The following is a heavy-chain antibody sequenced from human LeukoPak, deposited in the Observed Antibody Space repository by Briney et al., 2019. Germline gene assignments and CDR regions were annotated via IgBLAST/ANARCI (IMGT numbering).Heavy chain of an antibody. CDR1: GFTFGSYA. D-gene: IGHD3-10*01. CDR3: AKYFASGSYYKLPH. J-gene: IGHJ1*01. CDR2: ISGSGAYT. V-gene: IGHV3-23*01. Sequence: GGSLRLSCAASGFTFGSYAMTWVRQAPGKELEWVSTISGSGAYTYYADSVKGRFTISRDNSKNTLYLQMNSLRAEDTAVYYCAKYFASGSYYKLPHWGQGTLVTVSS.